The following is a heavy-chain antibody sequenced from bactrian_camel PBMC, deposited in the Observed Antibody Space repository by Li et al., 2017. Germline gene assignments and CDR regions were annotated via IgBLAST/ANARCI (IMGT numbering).Heavy chain of an antibody. V-gene: IGHV3S53*01. CDR1: ARTYSSYC. CDR2: IVRDGTT. Sequence: QVQLVESGGGLVQPGGSLRLSCLASARTYSSYCLGWFREAPGKSREGVAAIVRDGTTTYLSSVKGRFTISQDSARNTVYLQMNNLQPEDTAMYYCAEGRGSRGEHCYSLNYWGQGTQVTVS. CDR3: AEGRGSRGEHCYSLNY. D-gene: IGHD6*01. J-gene: IGHJ4*01.